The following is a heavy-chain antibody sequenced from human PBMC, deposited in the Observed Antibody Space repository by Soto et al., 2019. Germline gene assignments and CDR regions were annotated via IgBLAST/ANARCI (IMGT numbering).Heavy chain of an antibody. Sequence: PGGSLRLSCAASGFTFSSYWMHWVRQAPGKGLVWVSRINSDGSSTSYADSVKGRFTISRDNAKNTLYLQMNSLRAEDTAVYYCARVYSSSSYWFDPWGQGTLVTVPQ. CDR2: INSDGSST. CDR3: ARVYSSSSYWFDP. V-gene: IGHV3-74*01. J-gene: IGHJ5*02. D-gene: IGHD6-6*01. CDR1: GFTFSSYW.